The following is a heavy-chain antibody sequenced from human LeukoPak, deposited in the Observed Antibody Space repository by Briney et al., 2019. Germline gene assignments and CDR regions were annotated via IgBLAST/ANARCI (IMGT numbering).Heavy chain of an antibody. Sequence: PGGSLRLSCAASGFTFDDYGMRWGRQAPGKGVEGVSGINWNGGRRVYEDAVKGRFTISREKAKNYLYLQMNSLRAEDTALYYCVVPAAISPGYWGQGTLVTVSS. CDR1: GFTFDDYG. CDR3: VVPAAISPGY. V-gene: IGHV3-20*04. D-gene: IGHD2-2*01. CDR2: INWNGGRR. J-gene: IGHJ4*02.